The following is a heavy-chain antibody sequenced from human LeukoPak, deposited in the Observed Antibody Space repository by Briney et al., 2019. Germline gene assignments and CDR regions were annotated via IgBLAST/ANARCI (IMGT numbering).Heavy chain of an antibody. CDR1: GFTISSYW. CDR2: IKQDESEK. V-gene: IGHV3-7*03. D-gene: IGHD3-9*01. Sequence: GGSLRLTCAVSGFTISSYWMTWVRQAPGKGLEWVANIKQDESEKYYVESVKGRFTISRDNAKNSLYLQMNSLRAEDTAVYYCARDGDILTGHFNYWGQGTLVTVSS. CDR3: ARDGDILTGHFNY. J-gene: IGHJ4*02.